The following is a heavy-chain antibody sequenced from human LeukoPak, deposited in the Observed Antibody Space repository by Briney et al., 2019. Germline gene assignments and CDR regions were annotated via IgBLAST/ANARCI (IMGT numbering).Heavy chain of an antibody. Sequence: GGSLRLSCAASGFTFSSYSMNWVRQAPGKGLEWGSSISSSSSYIYCADSVKGRFTISRDNAKNSLYLQMNSLRAEDMALYYCAKDRSSSWYEGNYFDYWGQGTLVTVSS. CDR2: ISSSSSYI. CDR3: AKDRSSSWYEGNYFDY. D-gene: IGHD6-13*01. V-gene: IGHV3-21*04. J-gene: IGHJ4*02. CDR1: GFTFSSYS.